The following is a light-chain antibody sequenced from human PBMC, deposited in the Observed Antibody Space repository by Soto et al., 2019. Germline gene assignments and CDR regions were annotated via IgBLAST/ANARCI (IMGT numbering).Light chain of an antibody. CDR3: SLYTSENTYG. Sequence: QSALTQPPSVSGSPGQSVTISCTGTSTDFVSYNRVSWYQQPPGTAPKLIIYGASNRPSGVPDRFSGSKSGNTASLTISGLQAADEADYYCSLYTSENTYGFGTGTKV. V-gene: IGLV2-18*01. J-gene: IGLJ1*01. CDR1: STDFVSYNR. CDR2: GAS.